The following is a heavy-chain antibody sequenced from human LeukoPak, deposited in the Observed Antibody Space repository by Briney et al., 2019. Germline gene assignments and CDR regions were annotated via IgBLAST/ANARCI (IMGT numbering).Heavy chain of an antibody. J-gene: IGHJ4*02. CDR3: ARCSSSWSYYFDY. D-gene: IGHD6-13*01. CDR2: ISSSSSVI. Sequence: GGSLRLSCAASGFTFSGYSMNWVRQAPGEGLEWVSSISSSSSVIYYADSVKGRFTLSRDNAKNSLYLQMNSLRAEDTAVYYCARCSSSWSYYFDYWGQGTLVTVSS. CDR1: GFTFSGYS. V-gene: IGHV3-21*01.